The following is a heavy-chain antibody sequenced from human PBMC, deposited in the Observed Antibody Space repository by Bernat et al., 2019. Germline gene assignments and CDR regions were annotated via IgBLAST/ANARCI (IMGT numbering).Heavy chain of an antibody. CDR2: INHSGST. CDR3: ARLSGSDPHAVDC. V-gene: IGHV4-34*01. CDR1: GGSFSGYY. J-gene: IGHJ4*02. Sequence: QVQLQQWGAGLLKPSETLSLTCAVYGGSFSGYYWSWIRQPPGKGLEWIGEINHSGSTNYNPSLKSRVTISVDTSKNQFSLKLSSVTAADTAVYYCARLSGSDPHAVDCWGQGTLVTVSS. D-gene: IGHD1-26*01.